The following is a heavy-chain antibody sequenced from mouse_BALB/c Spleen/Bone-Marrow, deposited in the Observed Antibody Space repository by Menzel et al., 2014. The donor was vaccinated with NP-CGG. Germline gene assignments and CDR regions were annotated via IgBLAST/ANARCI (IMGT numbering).Heavy chain of an antibody. V-gene: IGHV2-9*02. CDR1: GFSLTSYG. CDR2: IWAGRST. J-gene: IGHJ4*01. Sequence: VQLPQSGPGLVAPSQSQSITCTVSGFSLTSYGVHWVRQPPGKGLEWLGVIWAGRSTNFNSALMSRLSISKNNSKSQVFLKMNSLESDDTAMYYCPRARRGYYGNYDYAMHYWGQGPSVTVSP. D-gene: IGHD2-1*01. CDR3: PRARRGYYGNYDYAMHY.